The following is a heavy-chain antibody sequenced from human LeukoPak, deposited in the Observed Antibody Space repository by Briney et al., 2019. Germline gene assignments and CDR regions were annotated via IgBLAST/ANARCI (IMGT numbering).Heavy chain of an antibody. D-gene: IGHD2-2*01. J-gene: IGHJ6*03. V-gene: IGHV4-59*11. Sequence: SETLSLTCTVSGGPISSHYWSWIRQPPGKGLEWIGYIYYSGSTDYNPSLKSRVTISVDTSKNQFSLKLSSVTAADTAVYYCARASAEDIVVVPAAPYYYYMDVWGKGTTVTVSS. CDR3: ARASAEDIVVVPAAPYYYYMDV. CDR1: GGPISSHY. CDR2: IYYSGST.